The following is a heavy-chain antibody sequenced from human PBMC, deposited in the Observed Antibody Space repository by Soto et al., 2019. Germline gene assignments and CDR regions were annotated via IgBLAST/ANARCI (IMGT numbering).Heavy chain of an antibody. CDR1: GGSISSAGYS. D-gene: IGHD5-12*01. Sequence: SETLSLTCAVSGGSISSAGYSWNWIRQSPGKGLEWIAYIYHSGSTYYNPSLKSRVTISADRSKNQFSLSLSSVTAADTAVYYCARGRWLRPEFDFWGQEALVTVSS. V-gene: IGHV4-30-2*06. J-gene: IGHJ4*02. CDR2: IYHSGST. CDR3: ARGRWLRPEFDF.